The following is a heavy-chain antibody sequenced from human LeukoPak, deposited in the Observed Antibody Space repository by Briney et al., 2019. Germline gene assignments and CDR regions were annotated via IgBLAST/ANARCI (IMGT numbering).Heavy chain of an antibody. Sequence: ASVKVSCKASGYTFTSYVISWVRQAPGQGLEWMGWISAYNGNTNYAQKLQDRVTMTTDTSTSTAYMELRSLRSDDTAVYYCARARVGATGPLGYYYYGMDVWGQGTTVTVSS. CDR3: ARARVGATGPLGYYYYGMDV. V-gene: IGHV1-18*01. CDR1: GYTFTSYV. D-gene: IGHD1-26*01. J-gene: IGHJ6*02. CDR2: ISAYNGNT.